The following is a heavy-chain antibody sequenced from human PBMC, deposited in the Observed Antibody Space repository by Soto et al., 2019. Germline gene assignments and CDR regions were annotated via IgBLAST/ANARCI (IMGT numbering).Heavy chain of an antibody. V-gene: IGHV1-8*01. D-gene: IGHD3-3*01. Sequence: ASVKVSCKASGYTFTGYDINWVRQATGQGLEWMGWMNPNSGNTDYAQKFQGRVTMTRNTSMSTAYMELRSLRSEDTAVYYCASNVLEWLPDDAFDIWGQGTMVTVSS. CDR2: MNPNSGNT. J-gene: IGHJ3*02. CDR3: ASNVLEWLPDDAFDI. CDR1: GYTFTGYD.